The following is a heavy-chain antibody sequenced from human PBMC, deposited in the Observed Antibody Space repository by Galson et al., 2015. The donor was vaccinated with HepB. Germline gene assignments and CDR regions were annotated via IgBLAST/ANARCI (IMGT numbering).Heavy chain of an antibody. J-gene: IGHJ2*01. CDR1: GGSISSGDYY. D-gene: IGHD3-22*01. CDR3: ARQLDSSGYYYGQRWYFDL. CDR2: IYYSGST. Sequence: LSLTCTVSGGSISSGDYYWSWIRQPPGKGLEWIGYIYYSGSTYYNPSLKSRVTISVDTSKTHFSLKLSSMTAADTAVYYCARQLDSSGYYYGQRWYFDLWGRGTLVTVSS. V-gene: IGHV4-30-4*01.